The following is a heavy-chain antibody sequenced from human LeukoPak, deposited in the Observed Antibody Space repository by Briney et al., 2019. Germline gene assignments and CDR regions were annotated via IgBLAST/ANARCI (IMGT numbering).Heavy chain of an antibody. CDR2: IKKDGSEE. V-gene: IGHV3-7*01. CDR3: ARLSTSVAGGDH. Sequence: GGSLRLSCTASGFSFSTSWMSWVRQTPGKGLEWVANIKKDGSEEYYVDSVKTRFTISRDNAKNSLYLQLNSLIVEDTAIYYCARLSTSVAGGDHWGQGTLVTVSS. J-gene: IGHJ4*02. CDR1: GFSFSTSW. D-gene: IGHD6-19*01.